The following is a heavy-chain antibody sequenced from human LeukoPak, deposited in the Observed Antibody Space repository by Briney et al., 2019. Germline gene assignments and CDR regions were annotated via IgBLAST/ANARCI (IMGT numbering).Heavy chain of an antibody. CDR1: GFTFSSYA. D-gene: IGHD3-22*01. V-gene: IGHV3-30-3*01. J-gene: IGHJ4*02. Sequence: GGSLRLSCAASGFTFSSYAMHWARQAPGKGLEWVAVISYDGSNKYYADSVKGRFTISRDNSKNTLYLQMNSLRAEDTAVYYCAREGLDSSGYPFDYWGQGTLVTVSS. CDR2: ISYDGSNK. CDR3: AREGLDSSGYPFDY.